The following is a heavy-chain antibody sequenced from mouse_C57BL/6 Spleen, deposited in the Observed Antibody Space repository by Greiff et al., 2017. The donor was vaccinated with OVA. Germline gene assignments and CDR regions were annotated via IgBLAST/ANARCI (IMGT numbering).Heavy chain of an antibody. Sequence: EVNVVESGGGLVQPKGSLKLSCAASGFSFNTYAMNWVRQAPGKGLEWVARIRSKSNNYATYYADSVKDRFTISRDDSESMLYLQMNNLKTEDTAMYYCVRGVYYYGSSYPLAYWGQGTLVTVSA. J-gene: IGHJ3*01. CDR1: GFSFNTYA. V-gene: IGHV10-1*01. D-gene: IGHD1-1*01. CDR2: IRSKSNNYAT. CDR3: VRGVYYYGSSYPLAY.